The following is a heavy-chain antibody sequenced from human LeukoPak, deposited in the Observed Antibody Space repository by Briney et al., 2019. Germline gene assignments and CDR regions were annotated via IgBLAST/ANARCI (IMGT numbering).Heavy chain of an antibody. CDR2: IRYDESDK. CDR3: AELGITMIGGV. D-gene: IGHD3-10*02. V-gene: IGHV3-30*02. CDR1: GFTFSHYG. Sequence: PGGSLRLSCATSGFTFSHYGMHWVRQAPGRGLDWVAHIRYDESDKYYADSVKGRFTISRDNAKNSLYLQMNSLRAEDTAVYYCAELGITMIGGVWGKGTTVTISS. J-gene: IGHJ6*04.